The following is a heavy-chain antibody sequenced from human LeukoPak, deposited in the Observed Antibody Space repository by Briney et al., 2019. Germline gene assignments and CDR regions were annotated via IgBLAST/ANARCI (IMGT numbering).Heavy chain of an antibody. CDR3: FXLRXGXXXXYFDH. Sequence: PSETLSLTCSVSTDSPNTYYWSWIRQSPGKGREWIWHIYHSGSTDYNPSFKSRGTVSIDVTKKEFSLKLTSVTVADTALYYCFXLRXGXXXXYFDHXXXGXFVIVSX. J-gene: IGHJ4*02. CDR2: IYHSGST. CDR1: TDSPNTYY. V-gene: IGHV4-59*01.